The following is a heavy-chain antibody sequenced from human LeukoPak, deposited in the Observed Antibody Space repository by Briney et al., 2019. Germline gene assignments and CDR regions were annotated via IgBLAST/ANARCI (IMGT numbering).Heavy chain of an antibody. J-gene: IGHJ4*02. CDR1: GGSISGGGYY. CDR3: ARDQLVAAALGY. Sequence: SQTLSLTCTVSGGSISGGGYYWSWIRQPPGKGLEWIGYIYHSGSTYYNPSLKSRVTISVDRSKNQFSLKLSSVTAADTAVYYCARDQLVAAALGYWGQGTLVTVSS. CDR2: IYHSGST. D-gene: IGHD2-15*01. V-gene: IGHV4-30-2*01.